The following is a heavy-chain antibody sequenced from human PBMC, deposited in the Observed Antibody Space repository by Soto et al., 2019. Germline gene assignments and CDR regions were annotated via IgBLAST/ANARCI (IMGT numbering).Heavy chain of an antibody. CDR2: TYYRSKWYN. Sequence: SQTLSLTCDISGDSVSSHSSTWNWIRQSPSRGLEWLGRTYYRSKWYNDYAVSVKSRITISPDTSNNQLSLQLNSVTPDDTAVYYCVRESGSTAMVYYYGMDVWGQGTTVTVSS. D-gene: IGHD5-18*01. V-gene: IGHV6-1*01. CDR3: VRESGSTAMVYYYGMDV. J-gene: IGHJ6*02. CDR1: GDSVSSHSST.